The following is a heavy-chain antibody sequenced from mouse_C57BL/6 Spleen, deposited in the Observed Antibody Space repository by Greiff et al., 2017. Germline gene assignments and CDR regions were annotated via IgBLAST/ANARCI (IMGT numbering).Heavy chain of an antibody. CDR2: ISDGGSYT. CDR3: ARGGGLLGGFDY. D-gene: IGHD2-3*01. CDR1: GFTFSSYA. Sequence: EVKLMESGGGLVKPGGSLKLSCAASGFTFSSYAMSWVRQTPEKRLEWVATISDGGSYTYYPDNVKGRFTISRDNAKNNLYLQMSHLKSEDTAMDYCARGGGLLGGFDYWGQGTTLTVSS. V-gene: IGHV5-4*03. J-gene: IGHJ2*01.